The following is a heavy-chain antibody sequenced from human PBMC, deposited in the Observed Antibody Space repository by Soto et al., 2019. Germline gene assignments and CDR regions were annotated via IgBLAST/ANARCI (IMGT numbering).Heavy chain of an antibody. D-gene: IGHD2-15*01. V-gene: IGHV3-48*01. CDR1: GFTFSSYS. J-gene: IGHJ4*02. CDR2: ISSSSSTI. Sequence: GGSLRLSCAASGFTFSSYSMNWVRQAPGKGLEWVSYISSSSSTIYYADSVKGRFTISRDNAKNSLYLQMNSLRAEDTAVYYCARTSEDIVVVVAAYQGIDYFDYWGQGTLVTVSS. CDR3: ARTSEDIVVVVAAYQGIDYFDY.